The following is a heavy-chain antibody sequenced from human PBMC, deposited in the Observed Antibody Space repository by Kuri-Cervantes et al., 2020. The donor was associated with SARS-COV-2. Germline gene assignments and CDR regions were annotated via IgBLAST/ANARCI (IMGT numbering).Heavy chain of an antibody. V-gene: IGHV1-46*01. CDR3: ARGYCSSTSCYTDYYYGMDV. CDR1: GYTFTSYY. Sequence: ASVKVSCKASGYTFTSYYMHWVRQAPGQGLEWMGIINPSGGSTSYAQKFQGRVTMTRDTSTSTVYMELNSLRAEDTAVYYCARGYCSSTSCYTDYYYGMDVWGQGTTVTVSS. J-gene: IGHJ6*02. D-gene: IGHD2-2*02. CDR2: INPSGGST.